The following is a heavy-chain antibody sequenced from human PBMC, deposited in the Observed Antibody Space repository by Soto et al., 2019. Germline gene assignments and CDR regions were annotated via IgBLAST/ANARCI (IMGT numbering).Heavy chain of an antibody. D-gene: IGHD3-22*01. Sequence: EVQLVQSGAEVKKPGESLTISCKGSGYSFSLYWIGWVRQMPGKGGLEWVAIMYPGDSDARYSPSFQGQVTISVDRSINTAYLRWSSLKASDTAMYFCARRPHSSGSFFDYWGQGTLVTVSS. CDR2: MYPGDSDA. CDR3: ARRPHSSGSFFDY. J-gene: IGHJ4*02. V-gene: IGHV5-51*01. CDR1: GYSFSLYW.